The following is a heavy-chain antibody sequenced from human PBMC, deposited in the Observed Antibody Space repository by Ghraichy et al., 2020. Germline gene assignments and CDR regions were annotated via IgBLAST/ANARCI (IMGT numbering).Heavy chain of an antibody. CDR1: GFTFSSYA. CDR2: ISGSGGST. J-gene: IGHJ6*02. D-gene: IGHD3-3*01. V-gene: IGHV3-23*01. CDR3: AKDQGFGFGVVNVMDV. Sequence: GGSLRLSCAASGFTFSSYAMSWVRQAPGKGLEWVSAISGSGGSTYYADSVKGRFTISRDNSKNTLYLQMNSLRAEDTAVYYCAKDQGFGFGVVNVMDVWGQGTTVTVSS.